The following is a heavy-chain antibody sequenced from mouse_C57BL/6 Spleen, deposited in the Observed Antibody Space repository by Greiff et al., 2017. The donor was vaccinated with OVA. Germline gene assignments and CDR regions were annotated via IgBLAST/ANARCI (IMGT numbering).Heavy chain of an antibody. Sequence: EVKLVESGGGLVKPGGSLKLSCAASGFTFSSYAMSWVRQTPEKRLEWVATISDGGSYTYYPDNVKGRFTISRDNAKNNLYLQMSHLKSEDTAMYYCARYGYDDYAMDYWGQGTSVTVSS. CDR3: ARYGYDDYAMDY. J-gene: IGHJ4*01. V-gene: IGHV5-4*03. CDR2: ISDGGSYT. CDR1: GFTFSSYA. D-gene: IGHD2-2*01.